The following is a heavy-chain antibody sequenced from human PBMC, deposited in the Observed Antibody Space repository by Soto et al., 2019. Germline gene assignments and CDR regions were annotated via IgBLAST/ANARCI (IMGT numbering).Heavy chain of an antibody. D-gene: IGHD4-17*01. CDR3: AKDKQIYGGNSFDY. CDR1: GFAFRRYG. J-gene: IGHJ4*02. CDR2: ISDDGSNK. Sequence: LSCAASGFAFRRYGMHWVHTAQGKGLEWVAVISDDGSNKYYADSVKGRFTISRDNSKNTLCLQMNSLRAEDTAVYYCAKDKQIYGGNSFDYWGQGTLVTVSS. V-gene: IGHV3-30*18.